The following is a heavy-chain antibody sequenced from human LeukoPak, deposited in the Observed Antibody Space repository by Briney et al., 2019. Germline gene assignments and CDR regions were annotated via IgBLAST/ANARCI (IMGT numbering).Heavy chain of an antibody. D-gene: IGHD2-2*01. CDR3: ARDFKDDTVVVPAADY. CDR2: IYPTGTT. V-gene: IGHV4-38-2*02. Sequence: YPSETLSLTSTASGYSISGGYYWGWIRQPPGKGLEWIGNIYPTGTTYYNPSLKSRVTISVDTSKNQFSLKLSSVTAADTAVYYCARDFKDDTVVVPAADYWGQGTLVTVSS. J-gene: IGHJ4*02. CDR1: GYSISGGYY.